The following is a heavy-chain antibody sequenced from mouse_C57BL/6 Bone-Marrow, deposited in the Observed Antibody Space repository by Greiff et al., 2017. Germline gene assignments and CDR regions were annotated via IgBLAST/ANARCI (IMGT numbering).Heavy chain of an antibody. V-gene: IGHV1-54*01. CDR3: ARCYGSRGAWFAY. CDR1: GYAFTNYL. CDR2: INPGSGGT. J-gene: IGHJ3*01. D-gene: IGHD1-1*01. Sequence: VQLQESGAELVRPGTSVKVSCKASGYAFTNYLIAWVKQRPGQGLEWIGVINPGSGGTNYNEKFKGKATLTAYQSSSTAYMQLSSLTSEDSAVFFCARCYGSRGAWFAYWGQGTRVTVSA.